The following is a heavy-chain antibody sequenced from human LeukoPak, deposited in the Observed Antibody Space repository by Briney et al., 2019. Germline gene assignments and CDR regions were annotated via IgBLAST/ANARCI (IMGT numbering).Heavy chain of an antibody. Sequence: SETLSLTCAVYGGSFSGYYWSWIRQPPGKGLEWIGEINHSGSTNYNPSLKSRVIISVDTSKNQFSLKLSSVAAADTAVYYCARRPYSSSYQYFQHWGQGTLVTVSS. CDR1: GGSFSGYY. CDR3: ARRPYSSSYQYFQH. V-gene: IGHV4-34*01. D-gene: IGHD6-13*01. J-gene: IGHJ1*01. CDR2: INHSGST.